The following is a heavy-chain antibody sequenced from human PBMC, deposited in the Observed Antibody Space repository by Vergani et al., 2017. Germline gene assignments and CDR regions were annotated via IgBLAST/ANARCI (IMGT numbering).Heavy chain of an antibody. J-gene: IGHJ6*02. V-gene: IGHV1-18*01. D-gene: IGHD3/OR15-3a*01. CDR3: ARDVPSDYDFLTGPLDYFYAMDV. Sequence: QSQLVQSGAEVRKPGASLKVSCKSFNYTFRSFGITWVRQAPGQGLEWMGWISGFSGDTNYAQKFQDRVTMTTDTSTATAYMGLRNLRSDDTAVYYCARDVPSDYDFLTGPLDYFYAMDVWGQGTAVTVS. CDR1: NYTFRSFG. CDR2: ISGFSGDT.